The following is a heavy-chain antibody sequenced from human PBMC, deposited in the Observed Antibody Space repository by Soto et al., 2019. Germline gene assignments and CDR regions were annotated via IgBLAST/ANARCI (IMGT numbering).Heavy chain of an antibody. D-gene: IGHD3-10*01. CDR2: VWHDGKTK. Sequence: QVQLVESGGGAVQPERSLRLSCAASGFTLSNYGMHWVRQAPGKGLEWVAVVWHDGKTKYYADSVEGRFTISRDNSRNTLFLQMNSLRAEDTAVYHCARDRGSDDPIDYWGQGTLVTVSS. V-gene: IGHV3-33*01. CDR1: GFTLSNYG. J-gene: IGHJ4*02. CDR3: ARDRGSDDPIDY.